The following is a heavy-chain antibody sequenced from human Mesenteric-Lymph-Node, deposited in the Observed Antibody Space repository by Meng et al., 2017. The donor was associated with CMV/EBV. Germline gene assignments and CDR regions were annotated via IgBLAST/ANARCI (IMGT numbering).Heavy chain of an antibody. D-gene: IGHD5-18*01. V-gene: IGHV3-48*03. CDR3: ARDFFGYYYGYGGYPHYGMDV. CDR1: GFTFSSHG. CDR2: VSSSSSKI. Sequence: GGSLRLSCAASGFTFSSHGVNWVRQDPGKGLEWVSYVSSSSSKIYYADSVKGRFTISRDNAKNSLYLQMNSLRAEDTAVYYCARDFFGYYYGYGGYPHYGMDVWGQGTTVTVSS. J-gene: IGHJ6*02.